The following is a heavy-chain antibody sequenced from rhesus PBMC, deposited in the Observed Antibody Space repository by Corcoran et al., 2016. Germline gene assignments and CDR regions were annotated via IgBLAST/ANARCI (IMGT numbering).Heavy chain of an antibody. CDR3: AGPYSSGWSFFDY. J-gene: IGHJ4*01. CDR1: GGSISSSY. D-gene: IGHD6S26*01. Sequence: QLQLQESGPGLVKPSETLSVTCAVSGGSISSSYWSWIRQAPGKGLEWIGYIYGRGSSTNYNPSLKGRVTLSVDTSKNQLSLKLSSVTAADTAVYYCAGPYSSGWSFFDYWGQGVLVTVSS. CDR2: IYGRGSST. V-gene: IGHV4-169*01.